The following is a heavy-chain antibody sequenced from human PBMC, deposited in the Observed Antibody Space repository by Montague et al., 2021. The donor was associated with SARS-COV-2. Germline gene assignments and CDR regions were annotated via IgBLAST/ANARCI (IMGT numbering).Heavy chain of an antibody. CDR2: IFYTGST. D-gene: IGHD2-15*01. V-gene: IGHV4-59*01. CDR1: GGSTSNYY. J-gene: IGHJ4*02. Sequence: SETLSLTCSVSGGSTSNYYWTWIRQSPGKGLQWIGYIFYTGSTKFNPSLKGRVSMSLDTSKNYFSLRLSAVTAADTARYYCARAQNICFIANCVNYFDLWGLGALVTVSS. CDR3: ARAQNICFIANCVNYFDL.